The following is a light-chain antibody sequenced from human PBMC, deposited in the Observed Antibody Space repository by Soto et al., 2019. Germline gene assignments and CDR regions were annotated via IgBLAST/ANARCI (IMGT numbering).Light chain of an antibody. Sequence: IQLTQSPSSLSASVGDRVTITCRASQGISSYLAWYQQKPGKAPKLLIYAASTLQSGVPSRFSGSGSGTDFTLTISSLPPEDFATYYCQQLNSYPLTFGQGTKVEIK. CDR3: QQLNSYPLT. J-gene: IGKJ1*01. CDR1: QGISSY. CDR2: AAS. V-gene: IGKV1-9*01.